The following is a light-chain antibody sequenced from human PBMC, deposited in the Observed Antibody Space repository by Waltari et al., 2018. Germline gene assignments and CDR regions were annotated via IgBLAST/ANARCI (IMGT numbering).Light chain of an antibody. CDR2: KDS. V-gene: IGLV3-25*03. CDR3: QSADTNFADHVA. Sequence: SYDLTQPPSVSVYPGQTARITCYGDAFPRLYAYWYQQKPGQAPVLLIYKDSERPSGIPERFSGSSSGTTVTLTISGVQAEDEADYYCQSADTNFADHVAFGGGTQLTVL. J-gene: IGLJ2*01. CDR1: AFPRLY.